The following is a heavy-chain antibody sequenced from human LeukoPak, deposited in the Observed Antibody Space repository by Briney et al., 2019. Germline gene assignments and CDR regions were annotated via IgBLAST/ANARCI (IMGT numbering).Heavy chain of an antibody. CDR2: IWYDENYK. CDR1: GFTFSSYG. CDR3: ARDLDTYGSGSYWLE. J-gene: IGHJ4*02. D-gene: IGHD3-10*01. V-gene: IGHV3-33*01. Sequence: GSLRLSCAASGFTFSSYGMHWVRQAPGKGLEWVAVIWYDENYKYYADSVKGRFTISRDSSKNTLYPQMNSLRAEDTAVYYCARDLDTYGSGSYWLEWGQGTLVTVSS.